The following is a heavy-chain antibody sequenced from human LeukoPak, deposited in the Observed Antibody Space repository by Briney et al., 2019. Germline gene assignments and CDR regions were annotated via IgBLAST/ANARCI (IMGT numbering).Heavy chain of an antibody. CDR3: ARREGYYYDSSGYGSRWFDP. J-gene: IGHJ5*02. D-gene: IGHD3-22*01. V-gene: IGHV5-51*01. CDR2: IYPGDSDT. Sequence: GESLKISCKGSGYSFNTYWIGWVRQMPGKGLEWMGIIYPGDSDTKYSPSFQGQVTISADKSISTAYLQWSSLKASDTAMYYCARREGYYYDSSGYGSRWFDPWGQGTLVTVSS. CDR1: GYSFNTYW.